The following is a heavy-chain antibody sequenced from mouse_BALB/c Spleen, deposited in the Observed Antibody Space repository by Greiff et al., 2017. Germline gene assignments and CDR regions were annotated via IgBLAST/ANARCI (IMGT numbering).Heavy chain of an antibody. CDR2: IYPGNSDT. CDR3: TPLLRYWYFDV. D-gene: IGHD1-2*01. V-gene: IGHV1-5*01. J-gene: IGHJ1*01. Sequence: EVQLQQSGTVLARPGASVKMSCKASGYTFTSYWMHWVKQRPGQGLEWIGAIYPGNSDTSYNQKFKGKAKLTAVTSTSTAYMELSSLTNEDSAVYYCTPLLRYWYFDVWGAGTTVTVSS. CDR1: GYTFTSYW.